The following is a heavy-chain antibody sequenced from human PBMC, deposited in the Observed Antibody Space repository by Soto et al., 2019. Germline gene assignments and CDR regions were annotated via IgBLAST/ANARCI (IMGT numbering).Heavy chain of an antibody. Sequence: GGSLRLSCAASGFTFSSYAMSWVRQAPGKGLEWVSGISGSGLSTNYADSVKGRFTISRDNSKNTLYLQMNSLRAEDTAVYYCAKMTTRRFDYWGQGTLVTVSS. CDR1: GFTFSSYA. CDR2: ISGSGLST. J-gene: IGHJ4*02. CDR3: AKMTTRRFDY. D-gene: IGHD4-17*01. V-gene: IGHV3-23*01.